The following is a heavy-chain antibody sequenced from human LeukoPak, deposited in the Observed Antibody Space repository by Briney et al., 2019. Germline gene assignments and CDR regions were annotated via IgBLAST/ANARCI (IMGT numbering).Heavy chain of an antibody. J-gene: IGHJ4*02. CDR3: ARGIRMVRAVIRRFRFDY. CDR1: GGSIDNYY. CDR2: IYYSGST. V-gene: IGHV4-59*01. Sequence: PSETLSLTCTVSGGSIDNYYLSWIRQPPGKGLEWIGCIYYSGSTNYNPSLESRVTVSVDTSKTQLSLKLSSVTAADTAMYYCARGIRMVRAVIRRFRFDYWGQATLVTVSS. D-gene: IGHD3-10*01.